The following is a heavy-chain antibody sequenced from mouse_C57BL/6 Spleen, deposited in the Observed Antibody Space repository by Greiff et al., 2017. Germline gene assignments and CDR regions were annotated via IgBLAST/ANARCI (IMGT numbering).Heavy chain of an antibody. J-gene: IGHJ4*01. CDR2: ISYDGSN. CDR1: GYSITSGYY. CDR3: AREGYDYEGMDY. Sequence: EVQLQESGPGLVKPSQSLSLTCSVTGYSITSGYYWNWIRQFPGNKLEWMGYISYDGSNNYNPSLKNRISITRDTSKNQFFLKLNSVTTEDTATYYCAREGYDYEGMDYWGQGTSVTVSS. V-gene: IGHV3-6*01.